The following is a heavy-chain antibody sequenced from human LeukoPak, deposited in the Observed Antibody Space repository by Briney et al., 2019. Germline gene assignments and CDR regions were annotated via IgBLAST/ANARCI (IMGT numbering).Heavy chain of an antibody. V-gene: IGHV1-24*01. J-gene: IGHJ4*02. CDR1: GYTLTELS. Sequence: ASVKVSCKVSGYTLTELSMHWVRQAPGKGLEWMGGFDPEDGETIYAQKFQGRVTMTEDTSTDTAYMELSSLRSEDTAVYYCATDLGELGIAVAGHEGETVYWGQGTLVTVSS. CDR3: ATDLGELGIAVAGHEGETVY. D-gene: IGHD6-19*01. CDR2: FDPEDGET.